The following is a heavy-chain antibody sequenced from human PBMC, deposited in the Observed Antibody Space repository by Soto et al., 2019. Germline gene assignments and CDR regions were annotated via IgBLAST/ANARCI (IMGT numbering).Heavy chain of an antibody. Sequence: SETLSLTCTVSGASVRSRTNYWGWIRQPPGKGLEWIGSIYYSGTTYYKSSLKSRVTVSVDLSKNHFSLKLGSVTAADTAIYYCGRLDLSFGGTGFFDSWGQGTMVTVYS. CDR2: IYYSGTT. V-gene: IGHV4-39*01. CDR1: GASVRSRTNY. J-gene: IGHJ4*02. D-gene: IGHD2-15*01. CDR3: GRLDLSFGGTGFFDS.